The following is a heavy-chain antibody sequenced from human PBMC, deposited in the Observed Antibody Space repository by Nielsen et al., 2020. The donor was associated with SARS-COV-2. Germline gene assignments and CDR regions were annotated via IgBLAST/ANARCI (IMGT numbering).Heavy chain of an antibody. D-gene: IGHD6-25*01. Sequence: PGKGLEWIGSISYSGSTYYNPTLKSRVTISVDTSKYQFSLKLSSVTAADTEFSLKLSSVTAADTAVYYCARGLIAAIDAFGIWGQGTMVTVSS. V-gene: IGHV4-39*07. CDR3: LSSVTAADTAVYYCARGLIAAIDAFGI. J-gene: IGHJ3*02. CDR2: ISYSGST.